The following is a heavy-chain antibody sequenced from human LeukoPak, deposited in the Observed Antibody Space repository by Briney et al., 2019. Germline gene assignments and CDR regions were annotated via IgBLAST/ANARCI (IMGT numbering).Heavy chain of an antibody. D-gene: IGHD3-10*01. J-gene: IGHJ4*02. CDR3: ARGGFGELSHFDY. CDR1: GFTLSSYS. CDR2: ISSSSSSI. V-gene: IGHV3-48*02. Sequence: GGSLRLSCAASGFTLSSYSMNWVRQAPGKGLEWVSYISSSSSSIYYADSVKGRFTISRDNAKNSLYLQMNSLRDEDTAVYYCARGGFGELSHFDYWGQGTLVTVSS.